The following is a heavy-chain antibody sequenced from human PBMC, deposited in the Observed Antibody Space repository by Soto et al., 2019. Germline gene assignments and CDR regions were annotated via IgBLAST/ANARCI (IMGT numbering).Heavy chain of an antibody. J-gene: IGHJ5*01. CDR3: ARVTSMVRGVIDNWFGP. CDR1: GGTFSSYA. D-gene: IGHD3-10*01. CDR2: IIPMYGQA. V-gene: IGHV1-69*01. Sequence: QVPLVQSGAEVKKPGSSVTVSCNASGGTFSSYAIHWVRQAPGQGLEWMGGIIPMYGQAKYAQRFQARVTITADESTTTVYMQLTSLKSQDTAVYYCARVTSMVRGVIDNWFGPWGQGTLVTVSS.